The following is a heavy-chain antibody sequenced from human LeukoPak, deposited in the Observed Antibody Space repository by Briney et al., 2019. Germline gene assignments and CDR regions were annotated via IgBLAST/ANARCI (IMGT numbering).Heavy chain of an antibody. J-gene: IGHJ4*01. Sequence: PSETLSLTRAVYNGSFSNFYWSWIRQAPGKGLEWIGEINHGGDTNYNPSLKSRVTISVDTSKNQFFLKLTSMTAADTAVYYCARPRRYDFWSGYSDWGHGILVTVSS. CDR3: ARPRRYDFWSGYSD. CDR1: NGSFSNFY. CDR2: INHGGDT. V-gene: IGHV4-34*01. D-gene: IGHD3-3*01.